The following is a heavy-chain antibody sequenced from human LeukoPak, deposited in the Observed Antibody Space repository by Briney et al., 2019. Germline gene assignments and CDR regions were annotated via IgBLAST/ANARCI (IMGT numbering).Heavy chain of an antibody. Sequence: ASVKVSCKASGGTFSSYAISWVRQAPGQGLEWMGWINAGNGNTKYSQKLQGRVTITRDTSASTAYMDLSSLRSEDTAVYYCAREIDRDGYNRFFDYWGQGTLVTVSS. CDR1: GGTFSSYA. V-gene: IGHV1-3*01. J-gene: IGHJ4*02. D-gene: IGHD5-24*01. CDR3: AREIDRDGYNRFFDY. CDR2: INAGNGNT.